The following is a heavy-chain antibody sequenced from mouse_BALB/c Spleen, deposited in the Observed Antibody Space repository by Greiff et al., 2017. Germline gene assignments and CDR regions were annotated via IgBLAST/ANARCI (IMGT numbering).Heavy chain of an antibody. CDR1: GYSITSGYY. V-gene: IGHV3-6*02. CDR3: ARGGYGKMDY. J-gene: IGHJ4*01. D-gene: IGHD2-1*01. CDR2: ISYDGSN. Sequence: EVQRVESGPGLVKPSQSLSLTCSVTGYSITSGYYWNWIRQFPGNKLEWMGYISYDGSNNYNPSLKNRISITRDTSKNQFFLKLNSVTTEDTATYYCARGGYGKMDYWGQGTSVTVSS.